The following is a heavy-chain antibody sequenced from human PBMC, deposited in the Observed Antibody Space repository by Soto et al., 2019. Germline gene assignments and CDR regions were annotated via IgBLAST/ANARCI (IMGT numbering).Heavy chain of an antibody. D-gene: IGHD6-13*01. Sequence: ASVKVSCKASGYTFTTYTMNWVRQAPGQRLEWMGWINPVNGNTKSSQKFQDRVIITRDTSASTAYMELRSLRSEDTAVYYCARGIATGQLDPWGQGTLVTVSS. CDR3: ARGIATGQLDP. J-gene: IGHJ5*02. V-gene: IGHV1-3*01. CDR1: GYTFTTYT. CDR2: INPVNGNT.